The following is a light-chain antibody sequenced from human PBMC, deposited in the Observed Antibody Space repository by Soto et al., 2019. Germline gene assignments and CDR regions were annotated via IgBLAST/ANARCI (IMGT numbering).Light chain of an antibody. V-gene: IGKV3-20*01. J-gene: IGKJ3*01. CDR3: QHYGSSQFT. Sequence: EIVLTQSPGTLSLSPVERATLSFRASQSVIGSYLAWYQQKPGQAPRLLIYGASSRATGIPDRFSGSGSGTDFTLTISRLEPEDFAVYYCQHYGSSQFTFGPGTKVDIK. CDR1: QSVIGSY. CDR2: GAS.